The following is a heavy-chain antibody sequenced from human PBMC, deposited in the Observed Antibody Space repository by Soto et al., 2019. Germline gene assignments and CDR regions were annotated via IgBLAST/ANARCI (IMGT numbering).Heavy chain of an antibody. CDR3: ARGVVRDNYFDY. J-gene: IGHJ4*02. Sequence: SETLFLTCTVSGGSISSYYWSWIRQPPGKGLEWIGYIYYSGSTNYNPSLKSRVTISVDTSKNQFSLKLSSVTAADAAVYYCARGVVRDNYFDYWGQGTLVTVSS. CDR1: GGSISSYY. CDR2: IYYSGST. V-gene: IGHV4-59*01.